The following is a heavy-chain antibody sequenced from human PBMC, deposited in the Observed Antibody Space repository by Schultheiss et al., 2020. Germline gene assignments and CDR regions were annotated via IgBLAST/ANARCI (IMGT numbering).Heavy chain of an antibody. Sequence: SETLSLTCTVSGGSISSYYWSWIRQPPGKGLEWIGYIYYSGSTNYNPSLKSRVTISVDTSKNQFSLKLSSVTAADTAVYYCARGRPAAAERIDYWGQGTLVNGYS. CDR1: GGSISSYY. CDR2: IYYSGST. CDR3: ARGRPAAAERIDY. D-gene: IGHD6-13*01. J-gene: IGHJ4*02. V-gene: IGHV4-59*01.